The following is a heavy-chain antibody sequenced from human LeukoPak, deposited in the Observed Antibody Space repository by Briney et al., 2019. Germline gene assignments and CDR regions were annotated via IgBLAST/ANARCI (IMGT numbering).Heavy chain of an antibody. D-gene: IGHD3-10*01. CDR3: ARGEHYYGSGSYTFDY. V-gene: IGHV1-8*02. CDR1: GYTFTDYC. Sequence: ASVKVSCKASGYTFTDYCINWIRQAPGQGLEWMGWMDPNSGNTGYAQKFQGRVTMTRNTSISTAYMELSSLRSEDTAVYYCARGEHYYGSGSYTFDYWGQGTLVTVSS. CDR2: MDPNSGNT. J-gene: IGHJ4*02.